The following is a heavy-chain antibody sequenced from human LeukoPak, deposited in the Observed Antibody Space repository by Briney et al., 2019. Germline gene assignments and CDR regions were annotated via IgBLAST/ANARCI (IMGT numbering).Heavy chain of an antibody. CDR2: IRYDGSNK. CDR3: AKASTSWYYFDD. Sequence: GGSLRLSCAAPGVTFSRYAMYWVRQAPGKGLEWVAFIRYDGSNKYYADSVKGRFTVSRDNSKNTLYLEMNSLRAEDTAEYHCAKASTSWYYFDDWGQGTLVTVSS. J-gene: IGHJ4*02. CDR1: GVTFSRYA. D-gene: IGHD6-13*01. V-gene: IGHV3-30*02.